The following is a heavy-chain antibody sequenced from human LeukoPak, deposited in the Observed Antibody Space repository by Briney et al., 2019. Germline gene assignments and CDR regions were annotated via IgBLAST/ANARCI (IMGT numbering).Heavy chain of an antibody. CDR3: ARAPGYCSGGSCYRFDY. CDR2: IYYSGST. CDR1: GGSISSSSYY. D-gene: IGHD2-15*01. V-gene: IGHV4-39*07. Sequence: SETLSLTCTVSGGSISSSSYYWGWIRQPPGKGLEWIGSIYYSGSTYYNPSLKSRVTISVDTSKNQFSLKLSSVTAADTAVYYCARAPGYCSGGSCYRFDYWGQGTLVTVSS. J-gene: IGHJ4*02.